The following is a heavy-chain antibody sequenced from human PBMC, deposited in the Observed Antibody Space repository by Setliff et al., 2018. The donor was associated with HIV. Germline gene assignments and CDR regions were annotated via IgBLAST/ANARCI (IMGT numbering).Heavy chain of an antibody. CDR3: ARDKGPNLLDY. CDR2: ISWNSVKI. CDR1: GFNIEEYA. Sequence: GGSLRLSCVGSGFNIEEYAMAWVRQVPGKGLEWVSSISWNSVKIDYADFVKGRFTISRDNAKNSLYLQMNSLRAEDTAVYYCARDKGPNLLDYWGQGTLVTVSS. V-gene: IGHV3-9*01. D-gene: IGHD2-8*01. J-gene: IGHJ4*02.